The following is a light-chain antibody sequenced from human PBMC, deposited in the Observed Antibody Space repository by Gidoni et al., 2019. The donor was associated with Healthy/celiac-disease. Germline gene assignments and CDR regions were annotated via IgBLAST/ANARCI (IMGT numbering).Light chain of an antibody. J-gene: IGKJ1*01. V-gene: IGKV3-15*01. CDR3: QQDNNWPPWT. CDR1: QSVSSN. CDR2: GAC. Sequence: EIVMTQSPATLSVPPGEKAPLSYRASQSVSSNLAWYQQNPGQAPRLLICGACSRATGIPARFSGSGSGTEFTLTISSLQSEDSAVYYCQQDNNWPPWTFGQGTKVEIK.